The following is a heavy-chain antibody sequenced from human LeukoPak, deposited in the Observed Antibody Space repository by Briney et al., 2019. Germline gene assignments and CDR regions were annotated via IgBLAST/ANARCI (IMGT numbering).Heavy chain of an antibody. J-gene: IGHJ4*02. V-gene: IGHV1-8*02. CDR1: GYSFSDYD. D-gene: IGHD3-16*01. CDR2: VNPKSGST. CDR3: ARGVSIRRYAWAY. Sequence: ASVKVSCKASGYSFSDYDIIWVRQAAGQGLEWVGWVNPKSGSTAYAQKFQGRVTMTSSSSITTVYMELSSLRSDDSAVYHCARGVSIRRYAWAYWGQGTLVTVSS.